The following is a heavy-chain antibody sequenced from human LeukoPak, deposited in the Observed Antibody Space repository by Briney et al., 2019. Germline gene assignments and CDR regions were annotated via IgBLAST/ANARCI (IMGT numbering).Heavy chain of an antibody. CDR1: GLSLRHYA. J-gene: IGHJ4*02. CDR2: KSYDGNYT. V-gene: IGHV3-30*03. D-gene: IGHD5-18*01. CDR3: ARVLGGQVWLHYFDY. Sequence: GGPVSLFCEPCGLSLRHYAILWLRHAPRRGREGVAVKSYDGNYTKYGNLVKGRFPNSRNNSQDTLFLQMDSLRAEDTALYYCARVLGGQVWLHYFDYWGQGALVTVSS.